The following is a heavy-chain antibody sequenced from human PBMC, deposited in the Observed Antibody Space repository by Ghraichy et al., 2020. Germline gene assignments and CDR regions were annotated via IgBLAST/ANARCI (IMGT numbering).Heavy chain of an antibody. Sequence: GGSLRLSCAASGFTFSNYAMSWVRQAPGKGLEWVSDISGSGVNTYYADSVKGRFTISRDSSKNMLYLQMSSLRAEDTAIYYCAKEASVETSLGPFDYWGQGTLVTVSS. D-gene: IGHD5-18*01. CDR3: AKEASVETSLGPFDY. V-gene: IGHV3-23*01. J-gene: IGHJ4*02. CDR1: GFTFSNYA. CDR2: ISGSGVNT.